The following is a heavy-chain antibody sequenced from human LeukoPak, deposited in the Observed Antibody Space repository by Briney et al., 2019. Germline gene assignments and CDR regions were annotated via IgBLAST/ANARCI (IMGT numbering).Heavy chain of an antibody. CDR1: GGSISSYY. J-gene: IGHJ6*03. Sequence: SETLSLTCTVSGGSISSYYWSWIRQPAGRGLEWIGRIYTSGSTNYNPSLKSRVTMSVDTSKNQFSLKLSSVTAADTAVYYCARVEGSWSLHYMDVWGKGTTVTVSS. V-gene: IGHV4-4*07. D-gene: IGHD6-13*01. CDR2: IYTSGST. CDR3: ARVEGSWSLHYMDV.